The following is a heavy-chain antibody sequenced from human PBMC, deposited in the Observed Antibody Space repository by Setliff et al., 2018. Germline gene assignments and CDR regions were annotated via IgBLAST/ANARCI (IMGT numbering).Heavy chain of an antibody. V-gene: IGHV4-30-4*08. J-gene: IGHJ3*01. CDR2: IYHSGSA. Sequence: SATLSLTCTVSGDSISSGDYFWSWIRQPPGKGLEWIAYIYHSGSAYYNPSLKSRVTMSVDTSKNQFSLHLTSATAADTAVYYCAREVGTSTSSDAFDVWGQGMMVTVSS. CDR1: GDSISSGDYF. D-gene: IGHD1-26*01. CDR3: AREVGTSTSSDAFDV.